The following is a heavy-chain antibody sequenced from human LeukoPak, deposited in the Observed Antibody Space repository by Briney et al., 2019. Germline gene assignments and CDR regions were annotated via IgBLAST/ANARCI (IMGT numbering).Heavy chain of an antibody. CDR2: ITSSSRDI. CDR1: GFTLSDYS. D-gene: IGHD2-15*01. V-gene: IGHV3-21*01. J-gene: IGHJ6*02. Sequence: GGSLRLSCAASGFTLSDYSMNWVRQAPGKGLEWVSSITSSSRDIFYADSVKGRFTTSRDNAKRSLYLQMNSLRAEDTAIYYCARDRCSGGSCYSVYHYGMDVWGQGTTVTVSS. CDR3: ARDRCSGGSCYSVYHYGMDV.